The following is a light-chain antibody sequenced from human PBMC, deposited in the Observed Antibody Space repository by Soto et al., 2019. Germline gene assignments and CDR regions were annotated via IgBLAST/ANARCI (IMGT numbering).Light chain of an antibody. CDR1: QSVSSY. CDR2: DAS. V-gene: IGKV3-11*01. CDR3: QQRSNWRALT. J-gene: IGKJ4*01. Sequence: EIVLTQSPATLSFSPGERASPSCRASQSVSSYLAWYQQTPGQAPRLLIYDASNRATGIPARFSASVSGTDFTHTISSLEPEDFSVYSCQQRSNWRALTFGGGTQVEIK.